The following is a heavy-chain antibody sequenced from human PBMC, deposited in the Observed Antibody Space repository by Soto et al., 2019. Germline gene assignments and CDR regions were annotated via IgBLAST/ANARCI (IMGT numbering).Heavy chain of an antibody. V-gene: IGHV4-4*02. CDR2: IYHSGST. Sequence: SETLSLTCAVSGGSISSSNWWSWVRQPPGKGLEWIGEIYHSGSTNYNPSLKSRVTISVGKSKNQFSLKLSSVTAADTAVYYCARASCSGGSYYFDFDYWGQGTLVTVSS. D-gene: IGHD2-15*01. J-gene: IGHJ4*02. CDR1: GGSISSSNW. CDR3: ARASCSGGSYYFDFDY.